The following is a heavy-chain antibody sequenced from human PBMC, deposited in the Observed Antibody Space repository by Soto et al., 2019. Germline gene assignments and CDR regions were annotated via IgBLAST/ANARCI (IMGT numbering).Heavy chain of an antibody. CDR1: GFSLSTSGVG. J-gene: IGHJ5*02. CDR2: IYWDDDK. D-gene: IGHD2-2*01. CDR3: ARRYCSSTSCYNWFDP. Sequence: SXPTLVNPTQTLTLTCTFSGFSLSTSGVGVGWIRQPPGKALEWLALIYWDDDKRYSPSLKSRLTITKDTSKNQVVLTMTNVDPVDTATYYCARRYCSSTSCYNWFDPWGQGTLVTVSS. V-gene: IGHV2-5*02.